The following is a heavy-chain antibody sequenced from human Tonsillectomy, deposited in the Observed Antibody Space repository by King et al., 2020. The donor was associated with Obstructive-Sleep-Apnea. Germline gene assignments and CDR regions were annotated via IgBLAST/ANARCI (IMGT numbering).Heavy chain of an antibody. CDR3: ARDRGYSLDY. CDR1: GGSISSGGSS. V-gene: IGHV4-30-2*01. Sequence: MQLQESGSGLVKPSQTLSLTCVLSGGSISSGGSSWTWIRQPPGKGLEWIGYIHYTGSTSYNPSLRSRITISLDRSKNQFSLKLRSVTAADTAVYYCARDRGYSLDYWGREPWSPSPQ. D-gene: IGHD5-18*01. J-gene: IGHJ4*02. CDR2: IHYTGST.